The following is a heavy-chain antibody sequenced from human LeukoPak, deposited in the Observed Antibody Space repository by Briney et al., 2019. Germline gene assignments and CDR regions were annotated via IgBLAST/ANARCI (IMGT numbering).Heavy chain of an antibody. CDR2: INHSGST. CDR3: ARGGSGWQQRGEFDY. D-gene: IGHD6-19*01. CDR1: GGSFSGYY. J-gene: IGHJ4*02. V-gene: IGHV4-34*01. Sequence: SSETLSLTCAVYGGSFSGYYWSWIRQPPGKGLEWIGEINHSGSTNYNLSLKSRVTISVDTSKNQFSLKLSSVTAADTAVYYCARGGSGWQQRGEFDYWGQGTLVTVSS.